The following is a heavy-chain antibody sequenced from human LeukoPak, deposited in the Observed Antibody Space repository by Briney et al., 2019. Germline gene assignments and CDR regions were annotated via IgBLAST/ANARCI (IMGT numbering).Heavy chain of an antibody. Sequence: GASVKVSCKVSGYTLTELSMHWVRQAPGKGLEWMGGFDPEDGETIYAQKFQGRVTMTEDTSTDTAYMELSSLRSEDTAVYYCATTPAHYYYYYMDVWGKGTTVTVSS. V-gene: IGHV1-24*01. D-gene: IGHD2-15*01. J-gene: IGHJ6*03. CDR2: FDPEDGET. CDR3: ATTPAHYYYYYMDV. CDR1: GYTLTELS.